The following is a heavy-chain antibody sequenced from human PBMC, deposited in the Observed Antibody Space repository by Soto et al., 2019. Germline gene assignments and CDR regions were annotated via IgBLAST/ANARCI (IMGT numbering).Heavy chain of an antibody. CDR3: AKDGGWSLAVAGLFDY. J-gene: IGHJ4*02. Sequence: GGSLRLSCVVSGSTFSSDDMNWVRQAPGRGLEWVSGISDSGGSTYYADSVKGRFTISRDNAKNTLYLQMKSLRVEDTALYYCAKDGGWSLAVAGLFDYWGPGTQVTVSS. V-gene: IGHV3-23*01. CDR1: GSTFSSDD. D-gene: IGHD6-19*01. CDR2: ISDSGGST.